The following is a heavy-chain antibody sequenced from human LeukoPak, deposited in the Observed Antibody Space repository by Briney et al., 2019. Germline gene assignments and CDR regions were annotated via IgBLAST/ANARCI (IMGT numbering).Heavy chain of an antibody. D-gene: IGHD1-26*01. CDR3: ARDSYSGSYYGPSWFDP. CDR1: GFTFSTYS. V-gene: IGHV3-21*01. CDR2: ISSSSSYI. Sequence: GGSLRLSCAASGFTFSTYSMNWVRQAPGNGLEWVSSISSSSSYIYYADSVKGRFTISRDNAKNSLYLQMNSLRAEDTAVYYCARDSYSGSYYGPSWFDPWGQGTLVTVSS. J-gene: IGHJ5*02.